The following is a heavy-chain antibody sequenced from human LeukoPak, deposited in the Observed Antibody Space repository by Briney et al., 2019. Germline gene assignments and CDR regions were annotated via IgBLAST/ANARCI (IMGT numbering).Heavy chain of an antibody. CDR3: ARDGGRIQLWFDY. Sequence: GGSLRLSCAASGFTFSDSYMTWIRQAPGKGLEWVSYISNSGSSIYYADSVKGRFTTSRDNAKSSLYLQMNSLRAEDTAVYYCARDGGRIQLWFDYWGQGTLVTVSS. D-gene: IGHD5-18*01. J-gene: IGHJ4*02. CDR1: GFTFSDSY. V-gene: IGHV3-11*04. CDR2: ISNSGSSI.